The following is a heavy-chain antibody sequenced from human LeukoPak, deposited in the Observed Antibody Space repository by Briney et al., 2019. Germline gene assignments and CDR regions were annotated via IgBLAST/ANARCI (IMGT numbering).Heavy chain of an antibody. V-gene: IGHV4-59*01. J-gene: IGHJ6*01. CDR3: ARYEEKYSSSPNHYYYYGMDV. Sequence: SETLSLTCTVSGGSISSYYWSWIRQPPGKGLEWIGYIYYSGSTNYNPSLKSRVTISVDTSKNQFSLKLSSVTAADTAVYYCARYEEKYSSSPNHYYYYGMDVWGQGTTVTVSS. CDR2: IYYSGST. CDR1: GGSISSYY. D-gene: IGHD6-6*01.